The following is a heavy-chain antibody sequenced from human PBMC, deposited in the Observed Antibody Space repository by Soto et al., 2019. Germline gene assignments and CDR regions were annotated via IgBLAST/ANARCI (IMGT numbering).Heavy chain of an antibody. Sequence: QLQLQESGPGLVKPSETLSLICTVSGGSISSSSYYWGWIRQPPGKGLEWIGSIYYSGSTYYNPSLKSRVTISVDTSKNQFSLKLSSVTAADTAVYYCQTYSSSWYGNLFDYWGQGTLVTVSS. CDR2: IYYSGST. CDR1: GGSISSSSYY. CDR3: QTYSSSWYGNLFDY. J-gene: IGHJ4*02. D-gene: IGHD6-13*01. V-gene: IGHV4-39*01.